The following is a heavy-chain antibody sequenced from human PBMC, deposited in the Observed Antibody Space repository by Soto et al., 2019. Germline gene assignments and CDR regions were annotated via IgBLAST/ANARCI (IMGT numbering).Heavy chain of an antibody. Sequence: EXLKISCKGSGYXFTSYWNSWVRQMPGKGLEWMGRIDPSDSYTNYSPSFQGHVTISADKSISTAYLQWSSMKASDTAMYYCARRGLLVDYYGMAVWGQGTTGPVSS. CDR1: GYXFTSYW. J-gene: IGHJ6*02. V-gene: IGHV5-10-1*01. D-gene: IGHD2-8*01. CDR3: ARRGLLVDYYGMAV. CDR2: IDPSDSYT.